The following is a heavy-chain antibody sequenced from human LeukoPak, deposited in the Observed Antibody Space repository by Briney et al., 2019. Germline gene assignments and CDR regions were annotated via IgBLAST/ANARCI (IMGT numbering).Heavy chain of an antibody. J-gene: IGHJ4*02. CDR2: LSDSGGST. CDR1: GFPFSNYV. CDR3: AKGKDDY. V-gene: IGHV3-23*01. Sequence: GGSLRLPCAASGFPFSNYVMSWVRQAPGKGLEWVSALSDSGGSTYYADSVKGRFTISRDNSKNTLYLQMNSLRAADTAVYYCAKGKDDYWGQGTLVTVSS.